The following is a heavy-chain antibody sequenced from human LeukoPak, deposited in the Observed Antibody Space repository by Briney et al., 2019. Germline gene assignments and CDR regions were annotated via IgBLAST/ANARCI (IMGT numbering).Heavy chain of an antibody. CDR1: GGSISSSSYY. D-gene: IGHD6-19*01. CDR3: ARSNRGWWAPDWYFDL. V-gene: IGHV4-39*01. Sequence: KPSETLSLTCTVSGGSISSSSYYWGWIRQPPGKGLEWIGSIYYSGSTYYNPSLKSRVTISVDTSKNQFSLKLSSVTAADTAVYYCARSNRGWWAPDWYFDLWGRGTLVTVSS. CDR2: IYYSGST. J-gene: IGHJ2*01.